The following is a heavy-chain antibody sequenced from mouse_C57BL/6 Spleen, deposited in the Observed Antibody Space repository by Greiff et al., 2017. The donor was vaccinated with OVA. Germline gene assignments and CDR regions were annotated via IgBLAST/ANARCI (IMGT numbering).Heavy chain of an antibody. V-gene: IGHV5-12*01. CDR3: ARQGVRDYAMDY. Sequence: EVQGVESGGGLVQPGGSLKLSCAASGFTFSDYYMYWVRQTPEKRLEWVAYISNGGGSTYYPDTVKGRFTISRDNAKNTLYLQMSRLKSEDTAMYYCARQGVRDYAMDYWGQGTSVTVSS. CDR1: GFTFSDYY. J-gene: IGHJ4*01. CDR2: ISNGGGST.